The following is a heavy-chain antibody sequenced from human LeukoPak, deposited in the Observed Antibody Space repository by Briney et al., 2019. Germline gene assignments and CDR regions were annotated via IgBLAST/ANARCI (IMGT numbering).Heavy chain of an antibody. D-gene: IGHD5-18*01. CDR3: AIGQLWAGGDY. V-gene: IGHV1-46*01. Sequence: ASVTVSCKASGYTFTSYYMHWVRQGPGQGLEWMGIIKPSGGSMTYAQKFQGRVTMTRDTSTSTVYMELSSLRSEDTAVYYCAIGQLWAGGDYWGQGTLVTVSS. J-gene: IGHJ4*02. CDR1: GYTFTSYY. CDR2: IKPSGGSM.